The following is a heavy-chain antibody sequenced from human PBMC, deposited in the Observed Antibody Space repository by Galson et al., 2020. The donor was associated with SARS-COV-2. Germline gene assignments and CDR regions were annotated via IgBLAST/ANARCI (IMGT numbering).Heavy chain of an antibody. D-gene: IGHD3-3*01. CDR2: ISYDGSNK. CDR3: AKEAGITIFGVVMPYAFDV. CDR1: GFTFSSYG. Sequence: GGSLRLSCAASGFTFSSYGMHWVRQAPGKGLEWVALISYDGSNKYYADSVKGRFTISRDNSKNTLYLQMNSLRAEDTAMYYCAKEAGITIFGVVMPYAFDVWGQGTMVTVSS. V-gene: IGHV3-30*18. J-gene: IGHJ3*01.